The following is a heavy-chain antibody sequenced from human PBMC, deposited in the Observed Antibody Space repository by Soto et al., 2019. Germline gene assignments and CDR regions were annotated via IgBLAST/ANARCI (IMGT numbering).Heavy chain of an antibody. CDR1: GFTFSSYS. Sequence: GGSLRLSFGASGFTFSSYSMKWGRQAPGEGVEWVLYISSSSSTIYYEDSVKGRFTISRDNAKNSLYLQMNSLRDEDTAVYYCARNNPRGWARNYYYYGMDVWGQGTTVTVSS. J-gene: IGHJ6*02. CDR3: ARNNPRGWARNYYYYGMDV. V-gene: IGHV3-48*02. D-gene: IGHD1-20*01. CDR2: ISSSSSTI.